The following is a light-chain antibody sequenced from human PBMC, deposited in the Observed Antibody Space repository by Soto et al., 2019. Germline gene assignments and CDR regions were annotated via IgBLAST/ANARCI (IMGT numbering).Light chain of an antibody. Sequence: EIVLTQSPGTLSLSPGERATLSCRASQSVSSSYLAWYQQKPGQAPRLLIYGASSRATGIPDRFSGSVSGTDFTLTISRLEAEDFVVYDCQQYGSSPSFTCGPGTKVDIK. CDR2: GAS. V-gene: IGKV3-20*01. CDR3: QQYGSSPSFT. CDR1: QSVSSSY. J-gene: IGKJ3*01.